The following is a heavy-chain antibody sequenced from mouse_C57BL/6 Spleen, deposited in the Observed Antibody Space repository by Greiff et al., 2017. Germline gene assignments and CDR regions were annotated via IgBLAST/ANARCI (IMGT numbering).Heavy chain of an antibody. CDR2: IDPSDSYT. V-gene: IGHV1-69*01. D-gene: IGHD1-3*01. CDR3: ARKVSYYFDY. Sequence: QVQLQQPGAELVMPGASVKLSCKASGYTFTSYWMHWVKQRPGQGLEWIGEIDPSDSYTNYNQKFKGKSTLTVDKSSNTAYMQLSSLTSEDSAVYYCARKVSYYFDYWGQGTTLTVSS. J-gene: IGHJ2*01. CDR1: GYTFTSYW.